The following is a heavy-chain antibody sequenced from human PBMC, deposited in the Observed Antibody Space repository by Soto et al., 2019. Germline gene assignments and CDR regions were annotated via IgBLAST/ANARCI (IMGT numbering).Heavy chain of an antibody. Sequence: ASVKVSCKASGYTFTSYGISWVRQAPGQGLEWMGWINPYSGNTNYAQKFQGRVTMTRNTSISTAYMELSSLRSEDTAVYYCAREKSGYYDYWGQGTLVTVSX. D-gene: IGHD3-3*01. CDR1: GYTFTSYG. J-gene: IGHJ4*02. CDR3: AREKSGYYDY. CDR2: INPYSGNT. V-gene: IGHV1-8*02.